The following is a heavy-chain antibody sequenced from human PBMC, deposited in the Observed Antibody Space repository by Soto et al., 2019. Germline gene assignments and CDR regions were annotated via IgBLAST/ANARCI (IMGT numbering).Heavy chain of an antibody. CDR1: GFTFSNYG. CDR3: ARGGGSRPDY. CDR2: ISSTTSTL. D-gene: IGHD3-10*01. Sequence: EVQLVESGGGLVQPGGSLRLSCAASGFTFSNYGMNWVRQAPGKGLEWVSYISSTTSTLSYADSVKGRFTISRDNAKNALYLQMNRLRDDDTAVYYCARGGGSRPDYWGQGTLVTVSS. J-gene: IGHJ4*02. V-gene: IGHV3-48*02.